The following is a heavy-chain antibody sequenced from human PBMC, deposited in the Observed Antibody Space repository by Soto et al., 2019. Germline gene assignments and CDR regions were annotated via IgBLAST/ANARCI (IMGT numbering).Heavy chain of an antibody. CDR2: FDPEDGET. CDR3: VLYDYGPLGVFDI. D-gene: IGHD4-17*01. V-gene: IGHV1-24*01. CDR1: GYTLTELS. Sequence: ASVKVSCKVSGYTLTELSMHWVRQAPGKGLEWTGGFDPEDGETIYAQKFQGRVTMTEDTSTDTAYMELSSLRSEDTAVYYCVLYDYGPLGVFDIWGQGTMVTVSS. J-gene: IGHJ3*02.